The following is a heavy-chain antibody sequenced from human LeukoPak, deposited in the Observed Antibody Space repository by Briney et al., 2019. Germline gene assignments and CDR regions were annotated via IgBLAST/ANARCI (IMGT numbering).Heavy chain of an antibody. CDR2: TYYRSKWYN. Sequence: SQTLSLTCAISGDSVSSNIAAWNWIRQSPSRGLEWLGRTYYRSKWYNDYAVSVKSRITINPDTSKNQFSLQLNSVTPEDTAVYYCARDSNYYDSSGYYYYFDYWGQGTLVTVSS. J-gene: IGHJ4*02. V-gene: IGHV6-1*01. CDR3: ARDSNYYDSSGYYYYFDY. CDR1: GDSVSSNIAA. D-gene: IGHD3-22*01.